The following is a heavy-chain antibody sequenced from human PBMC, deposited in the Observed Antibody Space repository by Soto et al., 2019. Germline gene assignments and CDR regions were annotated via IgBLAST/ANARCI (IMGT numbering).Heavy chain of an antibody. CDR1: GFIRSDCA. CDR3: ARDLSWGSNWYYYMDV. V-gene: IGHV3-48*01. D-gene: IGHD7-27*01. Sequence: GGLMRLSCAISGFIRSDCAMNCVRQAPGKGLEWVSYISSSSSVIDYADSVKGRFTVSRDNARNSLYLQMNSLRAEDTAVYYCARDLSWGSNWYYYMDVWGKGTTVTVSS. J-gene: IGHJ6*03. CDR2: ISSSSSVI.